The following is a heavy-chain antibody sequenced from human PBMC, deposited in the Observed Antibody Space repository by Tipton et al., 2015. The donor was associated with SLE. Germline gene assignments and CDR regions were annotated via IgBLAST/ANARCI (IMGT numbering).Heavy chain of an antibody. CDR3: ARSQQLSCMDV. CDR1: GGSISSSSYY. D-gene: IGHD6-13*01. Sequence: TLSLTCTVSGGSISSSSYYWGWIRQPPGKGLEWIGSIYYSGSTNYNPSLKSRVTISVDTSKNQFSLKLSSVTAADTAVYYCARSQQLSCMDVWGKGATVTVSS. V-gene: IGHV4-39*07. CDR2: IYYSGST. J-gene: IGHJ6*03.